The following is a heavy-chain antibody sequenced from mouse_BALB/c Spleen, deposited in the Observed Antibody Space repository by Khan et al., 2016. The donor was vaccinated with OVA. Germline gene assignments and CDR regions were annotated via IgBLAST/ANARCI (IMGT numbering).Heavy chain of an antibody. CDR1: GYTFTDYV. CDR2: IYPYNDDT. V-gene: IGHV1S136*01. J-gene: IGHJ4*01. CDR3: ARSATDYYTMDY. D-gene: IGHD1-1*01. Sequence: VQLQQSGPELVKPGASVKMSCKASGYTFTDYVIHWVKQKPGQGLEWIGYIYPYNDDTESTERFKGKATLTLDKSSSKAYMDLSSLTSADSTVYYCARSATDYYTMDYWGQGTSVTVSS.